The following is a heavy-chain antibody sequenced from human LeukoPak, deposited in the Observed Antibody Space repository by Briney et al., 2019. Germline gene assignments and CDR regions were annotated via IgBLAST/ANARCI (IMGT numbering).Heavy chain of an antibody. D-gene: IGHD3-3*01. CDR2: INHSGST. V-gene: IGHV4-34*01. CDR3: ARGGSEWLLSLRYFDL. CDR1: GGSSSGYY. J-gene: IGHJ2*01. Sequence: SETLSLTCAVYGGSSSGYYWSWIRQPPGKGLEWIGEINHSGSTNYNPSLKSRVTISVDTSKNQFSLKPSSVTAADTAVYYCARGGSEWLLSLRYFDLWGRGTLVTVSS.